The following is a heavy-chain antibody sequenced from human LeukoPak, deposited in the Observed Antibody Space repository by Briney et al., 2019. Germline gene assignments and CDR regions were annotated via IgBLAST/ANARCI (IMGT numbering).Heavy chain of an antibody. J-gene: IGHJ6*04. V-gene: IGHV3-21*01. CDR2: ITSSSAYT. Sequence: PGGSLRLSCAASGFTFSTYNMNWVRQTPGKGLEWVSSITSSSAYTFYADSVRGRFTISRDNAKNSLYLQMNSLRAEDTAVYYCAELGITMIGGVWGKGTTVTISS. D-gene: IGHD3-10*02. CDR1: GFTFSTYN. CDR3: AELGITMIGGV.